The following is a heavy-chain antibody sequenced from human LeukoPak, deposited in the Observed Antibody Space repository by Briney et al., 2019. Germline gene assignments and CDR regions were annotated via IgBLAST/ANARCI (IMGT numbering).Heavy chain of an antibody. D-gene: IGHD3-16*01. J-gene: IGHJ6*03. CDR2: INPSGGST. CDR3: ARGGLRLGDAAWDYYYYMDV. V-gene: IGHV1-46*01. Sequence: GASVKVSCKASGYTFTSHYMHWVRQAPGQGLEWMGIINPSGGSTSYAQKFQGRVTMTRDMSTSTVYMELSSLRSEDTAVYYCARGGLRLGDAAWDYYYYMDVWGKGTTVTISS. CDR1: GYTFTSHY.